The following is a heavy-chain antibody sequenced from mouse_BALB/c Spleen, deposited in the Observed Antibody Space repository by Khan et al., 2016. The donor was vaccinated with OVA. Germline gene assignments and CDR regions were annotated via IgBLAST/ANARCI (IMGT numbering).Heavy chain of an antibody. V-gene: IGHV1S41*01. CDR3: ARSSYYCNGLCALDY. J-gene: IGHJ4*01. CDR2: ISTGSGNA. D-gene: IGHD6-2*01. Sequence: DLVKPGASVKMSCKASGYTFTSYWINWIKQRPGQGLEWVGQISTGSGNAYDKKIFKGKATRTVDTTSTKVYNQNSSLSSEDSEVSFSARSSYYCNGLCALDYWGQGTSVTVSS. CDR1: GYTFTSYW.